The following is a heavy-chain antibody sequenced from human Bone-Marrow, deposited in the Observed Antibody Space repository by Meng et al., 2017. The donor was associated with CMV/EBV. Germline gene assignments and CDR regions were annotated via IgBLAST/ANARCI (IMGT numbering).Heavy chain of an antibody. CDR2: ISGSGGST. Sequence: GESLKISCAASGFTFSSYAMSWVRQAPGKGLEWVSAISGSGGSTYYADSVKGRFTISRDNSKNTLYLQMNSLRAEDTAVYYCAKAGSYDFWSGFRSHIDYWGQGTLVTVSS. V-gene: IGHV3-23*01. CDR1: GFTFSSYA. D-gene: IGHD3-3*01. CDR3: AKAGSYDFWSGFRSHIDY. J-gene: IGHJ4*02.